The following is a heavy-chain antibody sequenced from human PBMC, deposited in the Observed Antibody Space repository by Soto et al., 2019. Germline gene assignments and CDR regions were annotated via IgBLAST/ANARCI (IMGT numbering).Heavy chain of an antibody. J-gene: IGHJ4*02. V-gene: IGHV4-39*01. D-gene: IGHD3-10*01. CDR3: ARPRFGELSLQIDY. Sequence: TSETLSLTCTVSGCSISSSSYYLGWIRQPPGKGLEWIGSIYYSGSTYYNPSLKSRVTISVDTSKNQFSLKLSSVTAADTAVYYCARPRFGELSLQIDYWGQGTLVTVSS. CDR2: IYYSGST. CDR1: GCSISSSSYY.